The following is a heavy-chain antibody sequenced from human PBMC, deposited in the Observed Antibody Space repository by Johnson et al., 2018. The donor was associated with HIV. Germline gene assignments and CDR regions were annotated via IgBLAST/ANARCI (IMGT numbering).Heavy chain of an antibody. CDR1: GFTFSSYA. CDR3: ARVEGGSSSNAFDI. Sequence: QVQLVESGGGVVQPGRSLRLSCAASGFTFSSYAMHWVRQAPGKGLEWVAVISYDGSTKYYADSVKGRFTISRDKSKNTLYLQMNSMRAEDTAVYYCARVEGGSSSNAFDIWGQGTMVTVSS. J-gene: IGHJ3*02. D-gene: IGHD6-13*01. V-gene: IGHV3-30-3*01. CDR2: ISYDGSTK.